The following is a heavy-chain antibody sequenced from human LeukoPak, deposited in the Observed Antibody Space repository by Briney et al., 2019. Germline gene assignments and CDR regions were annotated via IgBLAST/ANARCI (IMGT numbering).Heavy chain of an antibody. CDR3: AKQTAGRLYGSGSLDY. Sequence: PGGSLRLSCAASGFTFSSYGMHWVRQAPGKGLEWVAVISFDGMNKYYVDSVEGRFTISRDNSKNTLYLQMNSLRPEDTAVYYCAKQTAGRLYGSGSLDYWGQGTLVTVSS. CDR1: GFTFSSYG. V-gene: IGHV3-30*18. CDR2: ISFDGMNK. D-gene: IGHD3-10*01. J-gene: IGHJ4*02.